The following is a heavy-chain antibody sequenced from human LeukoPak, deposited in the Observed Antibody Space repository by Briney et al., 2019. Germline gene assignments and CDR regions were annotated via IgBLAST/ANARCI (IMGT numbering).Heavy chain of an antibody. D-gene: IGHD5-12*01. CDR1: GFTFSSYW. Sequence: PGGSLRLSCAASGFTFSSYWMSWVRQAPGKGLEWVANIKQDGSEKYYVDSVKGRLTISRDNAKNSLYLQMNSLRAEDTAVYYCARDAVDIVGAVGYFDYWGQGTLVTVSS. CDR3: ARDAVDIVGAVGYFDY. CDR2: IKQDGSEK. J-gene: IGHJ4*02. V-gene: IGHV3-7*01.